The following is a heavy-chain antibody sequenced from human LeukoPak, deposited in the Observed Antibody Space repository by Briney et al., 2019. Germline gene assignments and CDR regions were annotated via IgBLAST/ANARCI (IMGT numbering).Heavy chain of an antibody. CDR3: ARSMDDFWSGYYP. Sequence: PSETLSLTCTVSGGSISSSSYYWGWIRQPPGKGLEWIGSIYYSGSTYYNPSLKSRVTISVDTSKNQFSLKLSSVTAADTAVYYCARSMDDFWSGYYPWGQGTLVTVSS. V-gene: IGHV4-39*01. J-gene: IGHJ4*02. D-gene: IGHD3-3*01. CDR2: IYYSGST. CDR1: GGSISSSSYY.